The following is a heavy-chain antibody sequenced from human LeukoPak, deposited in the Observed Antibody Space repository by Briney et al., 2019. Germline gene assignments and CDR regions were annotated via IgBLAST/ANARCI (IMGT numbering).Heavy chain of an antibody. CDR2: IYYSGST. J-gene: IGHJ3*02. Sequence: PSETLSLTCTVSGGSISSYYWSWIRQPPGKGLEWIGYIYYSGSTNYNPSLKSRVTISVDTSKNQFSLKLSSVTAADTAVYYCASCIAAAEPNDAFDIWGQGTMVTVSS. D-gene: IGHD6-13*01. V-gene: IGHV4-59*08. CDR1: GGSISSYY. CDR3: ASCIAAAEPNDAFDI.